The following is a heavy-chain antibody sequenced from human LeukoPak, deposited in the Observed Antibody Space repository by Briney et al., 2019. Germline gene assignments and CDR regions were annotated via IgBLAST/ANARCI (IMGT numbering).Heavy chain of an antibody. D-gene: IGHD4-17*01. CDR1: GYTLAELS. V-gene: IGHV1-24*01. CDR3: ATGSRARLDYGDYGYY. Sequence: ASVKVSCKVSGYTLAELSMHWVRQAPGKGLEWMGGFDPEDGETIYAQKFQGRVTMTEDTSTDTAYMELSSLRSEDTAVYYCATGSRARLDYGDYGYYWGQGTLVTVSS. CDR2: FDPEDGET. J-gene: IGHJ4*02.